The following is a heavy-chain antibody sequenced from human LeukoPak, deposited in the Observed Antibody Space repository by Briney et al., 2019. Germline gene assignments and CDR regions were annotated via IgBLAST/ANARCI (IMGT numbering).Heavy chain of an antibody. J-gene: IGHJ4*02. CDR1: GYTFTSYA. V-gene: IGHV7-4-1*02. CDR3: AREISGGIAARPLSY. D-gene: IGHD6-6*01. Sequence: ASVKVSCKASGYTFTSYAKNWVRQAPGQGLEWMGWINTNTGNPTYAQGFTGRFVFSLDTSVSTAYLQISSLKAEDTAVYYCAREISGGIAARPLSYWGQGTLVTVSS. CDR2: INTNTGNP.